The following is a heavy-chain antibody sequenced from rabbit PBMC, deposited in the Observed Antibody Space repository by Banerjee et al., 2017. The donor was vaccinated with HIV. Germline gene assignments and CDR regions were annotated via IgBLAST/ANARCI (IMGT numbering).Heavy chain of an antibody. CDR1: GFSFSSSYD. Sequence: QEQLEESGGDLVKPGGTLTLTCKASGFSFSSSYDMCWVRQAPGKGLELIACIYSSNGDKWYASWVNGRFTISRSTSLNTVDLKMTSLTVADTATYFCGRDRDGDAGYGSLALWGQGTLVTVS. J-gene: IGHJ3*01. CDR2: IYSSNGDK. V-gene: IGHV1S43*01. D-gene: IGHD6-1*01. CDR3: GRDRDGDAGYGSLAL.